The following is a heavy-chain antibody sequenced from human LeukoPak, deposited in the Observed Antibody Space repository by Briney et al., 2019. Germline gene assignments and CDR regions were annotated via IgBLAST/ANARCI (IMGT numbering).Heavy chain of an antibody. Sequence: PGGSLRLSCAASGFTFSDYYMSWIRQAPGKGLEWISYISSRGSTIYYADSVKGRFTISRDNGKNSLYLQMSSLRAEDTAVFYCAREIKSGGSNYYFDYWGQGTLVTVSS. J-gene: IGHJ4*02. V-gene: IGHV3-11*04. CDR3: AREIKSGGSNYYFDY. D-gene: IGHD1-1*01. CDR1: GFTFSDYY. CDR2: ISSRGSTI.